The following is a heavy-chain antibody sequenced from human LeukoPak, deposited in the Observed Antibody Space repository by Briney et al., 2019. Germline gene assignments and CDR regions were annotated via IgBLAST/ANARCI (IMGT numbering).Heavy chain of an antibody. CDR1: AGSISSGCYY. CDR2: IYTRGST. Sequence: PSETLSLTCIVSAGSISSGCYYWRWIRQPAGKGLEWIARIYTRGSTNYSPSLKSRVTISVDTSKNQFSLEVSSVTAADTAVYYRARERWYYDDSSGYYDYWGQGTLVSVPS. D-gene: IGHD3-22*01. CDR3: ARERWYYDDSSGYYDY. J-gene: IGHJ4*02. V-gene: IGHV4-61*02.